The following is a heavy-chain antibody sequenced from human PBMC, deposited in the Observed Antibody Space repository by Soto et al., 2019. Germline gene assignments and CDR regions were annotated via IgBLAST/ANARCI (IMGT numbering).Heavy chain of an antibody. Sequence: ASVKVSCKASGGTFSSYAISWVRQAPGQGLEWMGGIIPIFGTANYAQKFQGRVTITADESTSTAYMELSSLRSEDTAVYYCARCYYYDSSGYYFHAFDIWGQGTMVTVSS. V-gene: IGHV1-69*13. CDR1: GGTFSSYA. CDR2: IIPIFGTA. D-gene: IGHD3-22*01. J-gene: IGHJ3*02. CDR3: ARCYYYDSSGYYFHAFDI.